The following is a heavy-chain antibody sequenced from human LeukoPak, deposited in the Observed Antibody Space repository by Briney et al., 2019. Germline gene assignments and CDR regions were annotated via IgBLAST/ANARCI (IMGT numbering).Heavy chain of an antibody. CDR3: AKHHRMAARLVYFDY. CDR1: GFTFSSYG. Sequence: PGGSLRLSCAASGFTFSSYGMHWVRQAPGKGLEWVAVISYDGSNKYYADSVKGRFTISRDNSKNTLYLQMNSLRAEDTAVYYCAKHHRMAARLVYFDYWGQGTLVTVSS. CDR2: ISYDGSNK. J-gene: IGHJ4*02. V-gene: IGHV3-30*18. D-gene: IGHD6-6*01.